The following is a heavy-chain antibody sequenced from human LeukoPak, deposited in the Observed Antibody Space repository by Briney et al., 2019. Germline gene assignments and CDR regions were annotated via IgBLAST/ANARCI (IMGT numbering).Heavy chain of an antibody. J-gene: IGHJ6*03. D-gene: IGHD2-15*01. CDR3: ARTTEGYCRGGSCYYYYYYMDV. CDR2: IYYSGST. V-gene: IGHV4-59*01. CDR1: GVSISSYY. Sequence: SEILSLTCTVSGVSISSYYWSWIRQPPGKGLEWIGYIYYSGSTNYNPSLKSRVTISVDTSKNQFSLKLSSVTAADTAVYYCARTTEGYCRGGSCYYYYYYMDVWGKGTTVTVSS.